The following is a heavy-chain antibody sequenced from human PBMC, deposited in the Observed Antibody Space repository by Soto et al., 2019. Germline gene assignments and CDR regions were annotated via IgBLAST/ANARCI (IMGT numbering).Heavy chain of an antibody. CDR3: ARVILWFGELSLDP. J-gene: IGHJ5*02. D-gene: IGHD3-10*01. Sequence: GGSLRLSCAASGFTFSDYYMSWIRQAPGKGLEWVSYISSSGSTIYYADSVKGRFTISRDNAKNSLYLQMNSLRAEDTAVYYCARVILWFGELSLDPWGQGTLVTVSS. CDR1: GFTFSDYY. CDR2: ISSSGSTI. V-gene: IGHV3-11*01.